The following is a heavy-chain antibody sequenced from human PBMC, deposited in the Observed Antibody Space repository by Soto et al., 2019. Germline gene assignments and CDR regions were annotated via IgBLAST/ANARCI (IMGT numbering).Heavy chain of an antibody. CDR2: IIPILGIA. CDR1: GGTFSSYT. V-gene: IGHV1-69*08. Sequence: QVRLVQSGAEVKKPGSSVKVSCKASGGTFSSYTISWVRQAPGQGLEWMGRIIPILGIANYAQKFQGRVRITADKATSTAYMELSRRRSEDTAVYYCARDMPQLLWFGEFLPPDYPGDAFVIWGQGTMVTVPS. CDR3: ARDMPQLLWFGEFLPPDYPGDAFVI. D-gene: IGHD3-10*01. J-gene: IGHJ3*02.